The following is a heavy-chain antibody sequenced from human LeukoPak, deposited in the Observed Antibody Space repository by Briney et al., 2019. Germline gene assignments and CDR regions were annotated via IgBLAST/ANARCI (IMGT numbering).Heavy chain of an antibody. CDR2: IYYSGST. Sequence: SETLSLTCTVDGVSISPYYWSWVRQPPGKGREWLGYIYYSGSTNYNPSLNIRVTISVDTSKNQFSLKLSSMTAADTAVYYCARHGGGGESYPRVFDYWGRGNLFTVSS. V-gene: IGHV4-59*08. J-gene: IGHJ4*02. CDR1: GVSISPYY. CDR3: ARHGGGGESYPRVFDY. D-gene: IGHD1-26*01.